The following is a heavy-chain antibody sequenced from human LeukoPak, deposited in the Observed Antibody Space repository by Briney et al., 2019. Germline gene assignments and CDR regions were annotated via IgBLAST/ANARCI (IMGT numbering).Heavy chain of an antibody. Sequence: TSETLSLTCTVSGGSISSYYWSWIRQPAGKGLEWIGRIYTSGNTNYNPSLKSRLTMSVDASKNQFSLKLSSVTAADTAVYYCLATPRTWDEYFQHWGQGTLVTVSS. V-gene: IGHV4-4*07. D-gene: IGHD1-26*01. CDR2: IYTSGNT. J-gene: IGHJ1*01. CDR1: GGSISSYY. CDR3: LATPRTWDEYFQH.